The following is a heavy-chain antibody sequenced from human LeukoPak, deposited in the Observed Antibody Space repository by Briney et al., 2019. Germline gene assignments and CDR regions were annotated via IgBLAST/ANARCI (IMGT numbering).Heavy chain of an antibody. J-gene: IGHJ4*02. V-gene: IGHV3-48*03. D-gene: IGHD2-15*01. CDR3: ARAMGYCSGGSCYSDY. CDR1: GFTFSSYE. Sequence: GGSLRLSCAASGFTFSSYEMSWVRQAPGKGLEWVSYISSSGSTIYYADSVKGRFTISRDNAKNSLYLQMNSLRAEDTAVYYCARAMGYCSGGSCYSDYWGQGTLVTVSS. CDR2: ISSSGSTI.